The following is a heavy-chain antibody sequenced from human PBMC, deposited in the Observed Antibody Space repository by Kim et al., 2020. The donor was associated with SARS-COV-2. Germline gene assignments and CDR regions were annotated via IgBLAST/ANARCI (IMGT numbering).Heavy chain of an antibody. V-gene: IGHV3-21*01. CDR1: GFTFSSYS. CDR3: ARDGGANWEDYYYYGMDV. Sequence: GGSLRLSCAASGFTFSSYSMNWVRQAPGKGLEWVSSISSSSSYIYYADSVKGRFTISRDNAKNSLYLQMNSLRAEDTAVYYCARDGGANWEDYYYYGMDVWGQGTTVTVSS. J-gene: IGHJ6*02. D-gene: IGHD7-27*01. CDR2: ISSSSSYI.